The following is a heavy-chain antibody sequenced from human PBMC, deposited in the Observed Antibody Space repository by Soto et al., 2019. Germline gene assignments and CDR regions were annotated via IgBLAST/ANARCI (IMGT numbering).Heavy chain of an antibody. Sequence: SETLSLTCTVSGGSISSSSYYWGWIRQSPGKGLEWIGSIYYSGSTYYNPSLKSRVTISVDTSKNQFSLKLSSVTAADTAVYYCARGDDYSNYYFDYWGQGTLVTVSS. J-gene: IGHJ4*02. V-gene: IGHV4-39*01. CDR2: IYYSGST. CDR3: ARGDDYSNYYFDY. D-gene: IGHD4-4*01. CDR1: GGSISSSSYY.